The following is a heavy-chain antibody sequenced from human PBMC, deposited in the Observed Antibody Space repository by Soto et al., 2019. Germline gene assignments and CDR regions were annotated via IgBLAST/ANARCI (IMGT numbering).Heavy chain of an antibody. D-gene: IGHD4-17*01. J-gene: IGHJ5*02. V-gene: IGHV4-39*01. Sequence: SETLSLTCTVSGGSISSSSYYWGWIRQPPGKGLEWIGSIYYSGSTYYNPSHKSRVTISVDTSKNQFSLKLSSVTAADTAVYYCARSEDYGDYFNWFDPWGQGTLVTVSS. CDR2: IYYSGST. CDR1: GGSISSSSYY. CDR3: ARSEDYGDYFNWFDP.